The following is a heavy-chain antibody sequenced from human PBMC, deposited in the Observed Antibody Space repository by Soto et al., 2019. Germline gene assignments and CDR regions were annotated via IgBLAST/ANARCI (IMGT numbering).Heavy chain of an antibody. Sequence: EVQLVESGGGLVQPGGSLRLSCAASGLIFSDYHMDWVRQAPGKGLEWVGRIRRKANSYTTEYAASVKGRFTISRDDSKKSLYLPMNSMKTVDTAVYYCAMLGGWSGGSNDMDVWGQGTTVTVS. CDR3: AMLGGWSGGSNDMDV. J-gene: IGHJ6*02. CDR2: IRRKANSYTT. CDR1: GLIFSDYH. D-gene: IGHD6-19*01. V-gene: IGHV3-72*01.